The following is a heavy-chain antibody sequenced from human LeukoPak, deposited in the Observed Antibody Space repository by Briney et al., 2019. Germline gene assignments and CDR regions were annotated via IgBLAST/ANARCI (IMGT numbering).Heavy chain of an antibody. J-gene: IGHJ1*01. CDR3: AREVDYYDSSGYYSSRYFQR. Sequence: GGSLRLSCAASGFTVSSNYMSWVRQAPGKGLEWVSVIYSGGSTYYADSVKGRFTISRDNSKNTLYLQMNSLRAEDTAVYYCAREVDYYDSSGYYSSRYFQRWGQGTLVTVSS. V-gene: IGHV3-53*01. D-gene: IGHD3-22*01. CDR1: GFTVSSNY. CDR2: IYSGGST.